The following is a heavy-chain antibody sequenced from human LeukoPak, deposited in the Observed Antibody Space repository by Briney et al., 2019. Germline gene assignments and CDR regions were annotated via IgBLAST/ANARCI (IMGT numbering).Heavy chain of an antibody. D-gene: IGHD6-13*01. CDR3: ARAERPGIAAAVNN. CDR2: IHYSGST. Sequence: SETLSLTCSVSGDSVRSDSHYWSWIRQPPGKGLEWIGYIHYSGSTDYNPSLKSRVTISVDTSKNQFSLKLSSVTAADTAVYYCARAERPGIAAAVNNWGQGTLVTVSS. CDR1: GDSVRSDSHY. J-gene: IGHJ4*02. V-gene: IGHV4-61*01.